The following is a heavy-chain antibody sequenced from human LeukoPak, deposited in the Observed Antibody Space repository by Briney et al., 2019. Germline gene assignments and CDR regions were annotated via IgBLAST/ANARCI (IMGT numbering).Heavy chain of an antibody. CDR2: INPKSGGT. CDR1: GHTFTGYY. Sequence: GASVKVSCKASGHTFTGYYMHWVRQAPGQGLEWMGWINPKSGGTNYAQNFQGRVTMTKDTSISTAYMELSRLRSDDTAVYYCARDRWLRSPRLDYWGQGTLVTVSS. D-gene: IGHD3-22*01. V-gene: IGHV1-2*02. J-gene: IGHJ4*02. CDR3: ARDRWLRSPRLDY.